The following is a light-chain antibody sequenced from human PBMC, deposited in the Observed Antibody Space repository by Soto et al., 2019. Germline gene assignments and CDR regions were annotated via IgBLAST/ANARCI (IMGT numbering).Light chain of an antibody. V-gene: IGKV3-20*01. J-gene: IGKJ1*01. CDR2: GVS. CDR1: QSVRSSY. Sequence: EIVLTQSPGNLSLSPGERATLSCRASQSVRSSYLAWYQQKLGQAPRLLIYGVSNRATGIPDRFSGSGSGTDFTLTISRLESEDFAVYYCQQYGTSPRTFGQGTKVEIK. CDR3: QQYGTSPRT.